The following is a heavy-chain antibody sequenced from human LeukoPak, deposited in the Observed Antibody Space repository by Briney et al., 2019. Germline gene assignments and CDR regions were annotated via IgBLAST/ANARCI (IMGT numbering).Heavy chain of an antibody. V-gene: IGHV4-59*01. Sequence: SETLSLTCTVAGGSIGSYYWSWVRPPPGKVLEWVGYFYYSGSTNYNPAIKGRVTISVDTSKDQYSLKLSSVTAADTGVYYCARVLRFLEWLSGDNWFDPWGQGTLVTVSS. CDR1: GGSIGSYY. CDR2: FYYSGST. D-gene: IGHD3-3*01. J-gene: IGHJ5*02. CDR3: ARVLRFLEWLSGDNWFDP.